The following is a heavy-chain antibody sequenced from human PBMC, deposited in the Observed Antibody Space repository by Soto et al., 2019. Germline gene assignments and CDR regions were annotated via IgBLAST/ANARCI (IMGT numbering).Heavy chain of an antibody. CDR1: GFTFSSYW. CDR3: ASRGPIAARPLDY. Sequence: EVQLVESGGGLVQPGGSLRLSCAASGFTFSSYWMSWVRQAPGKGLEWVANIKQDGSEKYYVDSVKGRITISRDKAKNSLYLQMNRLRAEDTAVYYCASRGPIAARPLDYWGQGTLVTVSS. J-gene: IGHJ4*02. CDR2: IKQDGSEK. V-gene: IGHV3-7*01. D-gene: IGHD6-6*01.